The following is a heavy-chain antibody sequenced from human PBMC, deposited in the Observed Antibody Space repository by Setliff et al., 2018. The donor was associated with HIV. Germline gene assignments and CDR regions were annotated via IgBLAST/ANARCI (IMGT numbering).Heavy chain of an antibody. V-gene: IGHV4-61*01. CDR1: GGSVGSGSYY. D-gene: IGHD4-17*01. CDR3: ARDPPGHGDSNDY. Sequence: SETLSLTCTVSGGSVGSGSYYCSWIRQPPGKGLEYIGYIYYTWSTTYNPSLKSRVSMSIDTSKNQFSLRLSSVTAADTAVYYCARDPPGHGDSNDYWGQGTLVTVSS. CDR2: IYYTWST. J-gene: IGHJ4*02.